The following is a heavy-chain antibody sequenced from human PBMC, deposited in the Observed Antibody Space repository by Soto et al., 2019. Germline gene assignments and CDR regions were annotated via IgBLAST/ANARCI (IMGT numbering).Heavy chain of an antibody. CDR1: GFTFSSYS. J-gene: IGHJ4*02. CDR2: ISSSSSYI. D-gene: IGHD5-18*01. V-gene: IGHV3-21*01. CDR3: ARGMGTAMVTPSFDF. Sequence: GGSLRLSCAASGFTFSSYSMNWVRQAPGQGLEWVSSISSSSSYIYYAGSVKGRLTVSRDNAKNSVFLVMNSLRAEDSAVYYCARGMGTAMVTPSFDFWGQGTLVTVSS.